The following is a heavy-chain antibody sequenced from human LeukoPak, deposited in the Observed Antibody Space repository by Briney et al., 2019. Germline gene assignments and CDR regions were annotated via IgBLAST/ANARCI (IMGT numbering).Heavy chain of an antibody. V-gene: IGHV3-7*01. Sequence: PGGSLRLSCAASGFTFSSYWMSWVRQAPGKGLEWVANIKQDGSEKYYVDSVKGRFTISRDNAKNSLYLQLNSLRAEDTVVYYCAREGITAAADYWGQGTLVTVSS. D-gene: IGHD6-13*01. CDR3: AREGITAAADY. J-gene: IGHJ4*02. CDR1: GFTFSSYW. CDR2: IKQDGSEK.